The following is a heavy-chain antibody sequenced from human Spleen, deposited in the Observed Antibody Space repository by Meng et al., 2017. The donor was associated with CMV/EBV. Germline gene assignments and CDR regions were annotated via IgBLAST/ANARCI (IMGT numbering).Heavy chain of an antibody. J-gene: IGHJ4*02. Sequence: SVKVSCKASGYTFTGYYMHWVRQAPGQGLEWMGGIIPMFGTANYAQKFQGRVTITTDESASTAYMELSSLRSDDTAVYYCARGDTIFGVAALGTYYWGQGTLVTVSS. D-gene: IGHD3-3*01. CDR3: ARGDTIFGVAALGTYY. V-gene: IGHV1-69*05. CDR1: GYTFTGYY. CDR2: IIPMFGTA.